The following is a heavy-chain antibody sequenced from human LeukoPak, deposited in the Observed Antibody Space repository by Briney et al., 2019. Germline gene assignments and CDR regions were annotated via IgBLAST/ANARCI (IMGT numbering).Heavy chain of an antibody. J-gene: IGHJ4*02. CDR2: MNPYSGDT. CDR3: ARGGAMLRGVEDS. D-gene: IGHD3-10*01. V-gene: IGHV1-8*01. CDR1: VYSFITFD. Sequence: ASVKVSCKASVYSFITFDINWVRQATGQGLEWMGWMNPYSGDTGYVQRFQGRVAMTRNTSINTAYMELSSLTSEDTAVYYCARGGAMLRGVEDSWGQGTLVTVSS.